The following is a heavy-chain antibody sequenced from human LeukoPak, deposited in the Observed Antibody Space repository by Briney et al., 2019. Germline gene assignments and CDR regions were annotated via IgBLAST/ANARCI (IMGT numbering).Heavy chain of an antibody. V-gene: IGHV4-34*01. CDR2: INHSGST. CDR3: ARAYCGGDCPQRAFDI. D-gene: IGHD2-21*02. CDR1: GGSFSGYY. J-gene: IGHJ3*02. Sequence: SETLSLTCAVYGGSFSGYYWSWIRQPPGKGLEWIGEINHSGSTNYNPSLKSRVTISVDTSKNQFSLKLSSVTAADTAVYYCARAYCGGDCPQRAFDIWGQGTMVTVSS.